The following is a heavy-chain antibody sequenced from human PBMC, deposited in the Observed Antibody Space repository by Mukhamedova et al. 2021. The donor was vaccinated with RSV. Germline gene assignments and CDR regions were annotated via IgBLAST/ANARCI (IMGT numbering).Heavy chain of an antibody. D-gene: IGHD5-24*01. CDR2: IYNSGTT. V-gene: IGHV4-59*01. CDR3: ARWGGGKEGYMPG. Sequence: EYIGYIYNSGTTNYSPSLKSRVTISVDTSKNQFSLELSSVAAADTAVYYCARWGGGKEGYMPGRGQGMLVAVPS. J-gene: IGHJ4*02.